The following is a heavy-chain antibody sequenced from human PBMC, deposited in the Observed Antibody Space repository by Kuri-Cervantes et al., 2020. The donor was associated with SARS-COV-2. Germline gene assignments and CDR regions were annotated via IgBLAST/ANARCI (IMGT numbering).Heavy chain of an antibody. CDR3: STIDNSDTDAYDI. D-gene: IGHD2-2*02. V-gene: IGHV3-15*07. CDR1: GLNFSKAW. Sequence: GESLKISCAASGLNFSKAWMNWVRQAPGKGLEWVGRIKSRTDGGTTDYVAPVKGRFTISRDDSKNTVYLQMSSLKTEDTAVYFCSTIDNSDTDAYDIWGQGTMGTVSS. CDR2: IKSRTDGGTT. J-gene: IGHJ3*02.